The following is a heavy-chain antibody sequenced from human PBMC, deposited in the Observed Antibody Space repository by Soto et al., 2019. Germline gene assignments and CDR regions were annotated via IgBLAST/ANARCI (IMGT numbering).Heavy chain of an antibody. CDR2: VYYTGST. Sequence: ASETLSLTCGVSGGSLSTPVWWSWVRLPPGKGLEWIGYVYYTGSTYYNPSLMSRLTISVDTSKNQFSLKLTSVTAAETAVYYCVRTARQGAVAPHWFDRWGQGTQVTVSS. CDR1: GGSLSTPVW. CDR3: VRTARQGAVAPHWFDR. J-gene: IGHJ5*02. D-gene: IGHD2-21*02. V-gene: IGHV4-30-4*01.